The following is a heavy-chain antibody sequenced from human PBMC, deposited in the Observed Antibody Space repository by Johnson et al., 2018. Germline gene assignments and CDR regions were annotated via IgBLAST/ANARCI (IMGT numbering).Heavy chain of an antibody. D-gene: IGHD3-16*01. CDR3: ARDPERFAFDI. J-gene: IGHJ1*01. CDR2: IITILGTA. V-gene: IGHV1-69*11. CDR1: GGTFSSYT. Sequence: QVQLVESGAEVKKXGSSVKVSCKASGGTFSSYTISWVRQAPGQGLEWMGRIITILGTANYAQKFQGRVTITADESTSTAYMELSSLRSEDTAVYYCARDPERFAFDIWGQGTLVIVSS.